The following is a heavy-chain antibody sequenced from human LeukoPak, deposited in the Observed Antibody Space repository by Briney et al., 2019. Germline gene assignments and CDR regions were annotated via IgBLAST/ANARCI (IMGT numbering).Heavy chain of an antibody. V-gene: IGHV4-39*01. D-gene: IGHD2-8*01. J-gene: IGHJ4*02. CDR2: IYHSGST. CDR3: TRHQWWLAPRNFDY. Sequence: SETLSLTCTVSGGSISSSSYYWGWIRQPPGKRLEWIGSIYHSGSTYYNPSLKSRVTISVDTSKNQFSLKLSSVTAADMAVYYCTRHQWWLAPRNFDYWGQGTLVTVSS. CDR1: GGSISSSSYY.